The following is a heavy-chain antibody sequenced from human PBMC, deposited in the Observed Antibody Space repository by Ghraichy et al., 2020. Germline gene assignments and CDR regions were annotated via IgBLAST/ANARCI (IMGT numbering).Heavy chain of an antibody. CDR3: ARDGEYTSSYRSKYFQH. CDR2: ITSSSSTI. J-gene: IGHJ1*01. D-gene: IGHD6-6*01. Sequence: GGSLRLSCAASGFTFSSYSMNWVRQAPGEGLEWISYITSSSSTIYYAGSVKGRFTISRDNARNSLYLQMNSLRDEDTAVYYCARDGEYTSSYRSKYFQHWGQGTLVTVSS. V-gene: IGHV3-48*02. CDR1: GFTFSSYS.